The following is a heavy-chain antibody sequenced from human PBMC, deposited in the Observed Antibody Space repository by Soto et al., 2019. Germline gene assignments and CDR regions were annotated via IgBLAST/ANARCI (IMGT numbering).Heavy chain of an antibody. CDR3: ARWYYYGSGSYSQFDP. D-gene: IGHD3-10*01. Sequence: SVKVSCKASGGTFSIYAISCVLQAPLQGLEWMGGIIPIFGTANYAQKFQGRVTITADESTSTAYMELSSLRSEDTAVYYCARWYYYGSGSYSQFDPWGQETLVTVSS. V-gene: IGHV1-69*13. CDR1: GGTFSIYA. CDR2: IIPIFGTA. J-gene: IGHJ5*02.